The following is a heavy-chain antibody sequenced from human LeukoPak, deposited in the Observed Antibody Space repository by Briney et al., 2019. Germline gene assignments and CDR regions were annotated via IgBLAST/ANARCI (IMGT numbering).Heavy chain of an antibody. CDR2: INHSGST. D-gene: IGHD3-16*01. J-gene: IGHJ4*02. CDR3: ARGGGPTGYYFDN. V-gene: IGHV4-38-2*02. Sequence: SETLSLTCTVSGYSISSGYYWGWIRQPPGKGLEWIGEINHSGSTNYNPSLKSRVTISVDTSKNQFSLKLSSVTAADTAVYYCARGGGPTGYYFDNWGQGTLVTVSS. CDR1: GYSISSGYY.